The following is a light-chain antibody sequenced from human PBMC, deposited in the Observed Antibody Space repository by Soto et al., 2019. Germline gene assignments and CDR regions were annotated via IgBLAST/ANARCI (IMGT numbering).Light chain of an antibody. J-gene: IGLJ1*01. CDR3: SSYAGDNIFL. V-gene: IGLV2-23*01. CDR2: EGT. Sequence: QSALTHPASVSWSPGHSITISCTGTSSDVGSYNLVSWFQQLPGKVPKLIIYEGTKRPSGVSDRFSGSKSGYTASLTISGLQAEEEANYYCSSYAGDNIFLFGTGTKVTVL. CDR1: SSDVGSYNL.